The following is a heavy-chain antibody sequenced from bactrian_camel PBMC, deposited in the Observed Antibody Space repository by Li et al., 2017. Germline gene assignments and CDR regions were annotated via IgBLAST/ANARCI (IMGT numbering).Heavy chain of an antibody. J-gene: IGHJ4*01. CDR2: IRRDGDE. V-gene: IGHV3S39*01. D-gene: IGHD6*01. CDR3: AVAGGWTSCPNNLVYFNE. CDR1: GYISSRHC. Sequence: QVQLVESGGGSVQAGGSLRLSCTHSGYISSRHCMGWFRQAPGQAREGIAGIRRDGDEYYVDSVKGRFTISKDSAKNTLYLQMNNLKAEDTAIYYCAVAGGWTSCPNNLVYFNEWGQGTQVTVS.